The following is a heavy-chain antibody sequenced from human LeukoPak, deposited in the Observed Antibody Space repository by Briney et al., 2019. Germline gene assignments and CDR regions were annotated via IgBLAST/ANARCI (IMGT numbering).Heavy chain of an antibody. CDR3: ARLSRDFWSGYRPRSLFDY. Sequence: PSETLSLTCAVYGGSFSGYYWSWIRQPLGKGLEWIGEINHSRSTNYNPSLKRRVNISVDTSKNQFSRKLSSVTAADTAVYYCARLSRDFWSGYRPRSLFDYWGQGTLVTVSS. V-gene: IGHV4-34*01. D-gene: IGHD3-3*01. CDR1: GGSFSGYY. CDR2: INHSRST. J-gene: IGHJ4*02.